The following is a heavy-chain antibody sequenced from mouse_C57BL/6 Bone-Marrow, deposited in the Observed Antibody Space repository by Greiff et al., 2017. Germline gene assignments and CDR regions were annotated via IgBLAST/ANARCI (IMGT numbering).Heavy chain of an antibody. D-gene: IGHD1-1*01. CDR1: GYAFSSSW. CDR3: ASPLYYGSRGWYFDV. J-gene: IGHJ1*03. Sequence: QVQLQQSGPELVKPGASVKISCKASGYAFSSSWMNWVKQRPGKGLEWIGRIYPGDGDTNYNGKFKGKATLTADKSSSTAYMQLSSLTSEDSAVYFCASPLYYGSRGWYFDVWAQGPRSPSPQ. CDR2: IYPGDGDT. V-gene: IGHV1-82*01.